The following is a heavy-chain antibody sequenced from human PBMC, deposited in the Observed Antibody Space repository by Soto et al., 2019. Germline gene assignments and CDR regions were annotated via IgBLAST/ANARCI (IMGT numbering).Heavy chain of an antibody. D-gene: IGHD2-2*01. CDR3: ARFLRGSTSCLDY. V-gene: IGHV1-69*02. CDR2: IIPILGIT. J-gene: IGHJ4*02. Sequence: QVQLVQSGAEVKKPGSSVKVSCKASGGTFSSYTISWVRQAPGQGLEWMGRIIPILGITNYAQKFQGRVTITADRSRSTAYVELSSLRSEDTAVYYGARFLRGSTSCLDYWGQGTLVTVSS. CDR1: GGTFSSYT.